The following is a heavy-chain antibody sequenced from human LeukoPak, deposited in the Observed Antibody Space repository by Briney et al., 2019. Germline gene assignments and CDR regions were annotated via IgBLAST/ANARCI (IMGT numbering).Heavy chain of an antibody. V-gene: IGHV3-7*01. J-gene: IGHJ6*03. CDR2: IKQDGSEK. Sequence: PGGSLRLSCAASGFTFSSYWMSWVRQAPGKGLEWVANIKQDGSEKYYVDSVKGRFTISRDNAKNSLYLQMNSLRAEDTAVYYCARIGFIVLMVYPYYMGVWGKGTTVTVSS. D-gene: IGHD2-8*01. CDR3: ARIGFIVLMVYPYYMGV. CDR1: GFTFSSYW.